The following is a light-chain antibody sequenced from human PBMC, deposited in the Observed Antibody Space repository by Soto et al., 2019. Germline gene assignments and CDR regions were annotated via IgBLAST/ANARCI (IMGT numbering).Light chain of an antibody. CDR1: SSDVGGYNY. CDR3: SWAAGSKIPSV. Sequence: QSVLTQPPSASGSPGQSVTISCTGASSDVGGYNYVSWYQQHPGKAPKLMIYDVSKRPSGVPDRFSGSKSGNTASLTVSGFQAEDEVDYFCSWAAGSKIPSVLGIGPKHPVL. V-gene: IGLV2-8*01. J-gene: IGLJ1*01. CDR2: DVS.